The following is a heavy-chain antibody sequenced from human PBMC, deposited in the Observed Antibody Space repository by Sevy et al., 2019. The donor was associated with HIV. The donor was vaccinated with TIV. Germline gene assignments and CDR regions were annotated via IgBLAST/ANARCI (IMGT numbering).Heavy chain of an antibody. CDR1: GFTFSSYS. V-gene: IGHV3-21*01. D-gene: IGHD6-6*01. Sequence: GGSLRLSCAASGFTFSSYSMNWVRQAPGKGLEWVSSISSSNNYIYYADSLKGRFTSSRDNAKNSLYLQMNSLRAEDTAVDYCARDLREYSSSSKYYFDYWGQGILVTVSS. CDR3: ARDLREYSSSSKYYFDY. J-gene: IGHJ4*02. CDR2: ISSSNNYI.